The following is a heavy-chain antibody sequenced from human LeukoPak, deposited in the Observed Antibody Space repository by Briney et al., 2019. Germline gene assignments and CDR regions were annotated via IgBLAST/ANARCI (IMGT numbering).Heavy chain of an antibody. V-gene: IGHV3-11*05. CDR1: GFTFSDYY. D-gene: IGHD6-13*01. CDR2: ISYSSSFT. J-gene: IGHJ4*02. Sequence: GGSLRLSCAASGFTFSDYYMSWIRQAPGKGLEWVSYISYSSSFTSYADSVKGRFTISRDNAKNSLYLQMNSLRAEDTAVYYCARGRLEAGGNFDDWGQGTLVTVSS. CDR3: ARGRLEAGGNFDD.